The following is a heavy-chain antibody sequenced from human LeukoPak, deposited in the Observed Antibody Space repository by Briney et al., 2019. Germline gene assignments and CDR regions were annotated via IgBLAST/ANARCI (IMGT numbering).Heavy chain of an antibody. V-gene: IGHV1-69*05. CDR3: ARKGWFGESYDREFDY. CDR2: IIPIIGTA. J-gene: IGHJ4*02. CDR1: GGTFSSYA. D-gene: IGHD3-10*01. Sequence: SVKVSCKASGGTFSSYAISWVRQAPGQGLEWMGGIIPIIGTANYAQKFQGRVTITTDESTSTAYMELSSLRAEDTAVYYCARKGWFGESYDREFDYWGQGTLVTVSS.